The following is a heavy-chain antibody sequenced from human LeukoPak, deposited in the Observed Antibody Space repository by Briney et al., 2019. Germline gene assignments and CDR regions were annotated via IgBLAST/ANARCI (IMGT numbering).Heavy chain of an antibody. Sequence: PGGSLRLSCAASGFTFSSYAMGWVRQAPGKGLEWVSAISGSGGSTYYADSVKGRFTISRDNSKNTLYLQMNSLRAEDTAVYYCAKEAVFNRYSDHGPFDYWGQGTLVTVSS. CDR2: ISGSGGST. J-gene: IGHJ4*02. D-gene: IGHD3-16*02. CDR1: GFTFSSYA. V-gene: IGHV3-23*01. CDR3: AKEAVFNRYSDHGPFDY.